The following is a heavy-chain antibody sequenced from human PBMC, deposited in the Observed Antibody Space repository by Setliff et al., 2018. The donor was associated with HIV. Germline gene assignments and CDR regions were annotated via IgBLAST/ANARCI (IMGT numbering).Heavy chain of an antibody. D-gene: IGHD3-10*01. CDR1: GYSISNGYY. CDR2: IYHSGST. J-gene: IGHJ4*02. V-gene: IGHV4-38-2*01. Sequence: SETLSLTCALSGYSISNGYYWGWIRQPSGKGLEWIGSIYHSGSTFSNPSLRSRVTISVDTSQDQFSLRLTSVTAADTAVYYCAARNSGNPTRHFDYWGQGTLVTVSS. CDR3: AARNSGNPTRHFDY.